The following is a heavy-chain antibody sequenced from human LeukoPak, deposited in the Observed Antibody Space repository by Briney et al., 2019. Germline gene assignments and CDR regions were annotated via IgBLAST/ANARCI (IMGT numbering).Heavy chain of an antibody. V-gene: IGHV4-31*03. J-gene: IGHJ4*02. CDR2: IYYSGST. D-gene: IGHD3-22*01. CDR3: ARGIVVVANFDY. Sequence: SQTLSLTCTVSGGSISSGGYYWSRIRQHPGKGLEWIGYIYYSGSTYYNPSLKSRVTISVDTSKNQFSLKLSSVTAADTAVYYCARGIVVVANFDYWGQGTLVTVSS. CDR1: GGSISSGGYY.